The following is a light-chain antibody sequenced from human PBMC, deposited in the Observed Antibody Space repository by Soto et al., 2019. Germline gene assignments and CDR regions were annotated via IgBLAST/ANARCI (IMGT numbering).Light chain of an antibody. CDR1: SSDVGSYNL. Sequence: QSVLTQLASVSGSPGQSITISCTGTSSDVGSYNLVSWYQQHPGKAPKLMIYEGSKRPSGVSNRFSGSKSGNTASLTISGLQAEDEADYYCCSYAGSSTYVFGTGTKLTVL. V-gene: IGLV2-23*01. J-gene: IGLJ1*01. CDR2: EGS. CDR3: CSYAGSSTYV.